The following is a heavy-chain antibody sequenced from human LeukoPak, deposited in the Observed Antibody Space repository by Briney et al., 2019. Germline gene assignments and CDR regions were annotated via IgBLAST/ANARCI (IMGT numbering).Heavy chain of an antibody. Sequence: PSEILSLTCTVSGGSISSSSYYWGWIRQPPGKGLGWIGSIYYSGSTYYNPSLKSRVTISVDTSKNQFSLKLSSVTAADTAVCYCARQGNTVTTNWFDPWGQGTLVTVSS. CDR3: ARQGNTVTTNWFDP. D-gene: IGHD4-11*01. CDR1: GGSISSSSYY. CDR2: IYYSGST. J-gene: IGHJ5*02. V-gene: IGHV4-39*01.